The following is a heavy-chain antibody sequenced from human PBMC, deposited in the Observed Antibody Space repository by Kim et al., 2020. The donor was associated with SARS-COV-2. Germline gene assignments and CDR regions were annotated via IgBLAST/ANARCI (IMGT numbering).Heavy chain of an antibody. CDR3: ATDPSLS. D-gene: IGHD2-15*01. J-gene: IGHJ3*01. Sequence: ISSSSSYIYYADSVKGRFTISRDNAKNSLYLQMNSLRAQDTAVYYCATDPSLSWCQGPLVTVSS. V-gene: IGHV3-21*05. CDR2: ISSSSSYI.